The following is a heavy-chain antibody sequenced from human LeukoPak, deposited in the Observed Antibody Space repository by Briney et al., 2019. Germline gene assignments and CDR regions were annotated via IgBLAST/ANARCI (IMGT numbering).Heavy chain of an antibody. J-gene: IGHJ4*02. D-gene: IGHD2-8*01. Sequence: GGSLRLSCAASGFTFSNFAMSWVRQAPGKGLERVAAISGSGGSTNYADSVKGRFTISRDNSKNTLYLQMNSLRDEDSAAYYCARVYLERLTAGYFDHWGQGTWVTVSP. V-gene: IGHV3-23*01. CDR2: ISGSGGST. CDR1: GFTFSNFA. CDR3: ARVYLERLTAGYFDH.